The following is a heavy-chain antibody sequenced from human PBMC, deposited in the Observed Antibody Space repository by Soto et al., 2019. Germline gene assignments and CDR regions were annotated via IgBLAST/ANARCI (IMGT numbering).Heavy chain of an antibody. Sequence: PGESLKISCKGSGYSFTSYWIGWVGQMPGKGLEWMGIIYPGDSDTRYSPSFQGQVTISADKSISTAYLQWSSLKASDTAMYYCARWGRGYSYVSYYYYGMDVWGQGTTVTVSS. CDR3: ARWGRGYSYVSYYYYGMDV. J-gene: IGHJ6*02. CDR2: IYPGDSDT. CDR1: GYSFTSYW. D-gene: IGHD5-18*01. V-gene: IGHV5-51*01.